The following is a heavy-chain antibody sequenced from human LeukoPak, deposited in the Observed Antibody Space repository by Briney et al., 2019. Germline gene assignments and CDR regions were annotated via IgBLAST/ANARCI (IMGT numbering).Heavy chain of an antibody. J-gene: IGHJ4*02. D-gene: IGHD5-12*01. V-gene: IGHV3-7*03. CDR3: VRDDSGLGVDC. CDR2: INQDGSDT. Sequence: GGSLRLSCAASGFSFSSHWMSWVRQAPGKGLEWVANINQDGSDTYSMDSVKGRFTISRNNAKNSLYLQMNSLRAEDTALYYCVRDDSGLGVDCWGQGTLVTVSS. CDR1: GFSFSSHW.